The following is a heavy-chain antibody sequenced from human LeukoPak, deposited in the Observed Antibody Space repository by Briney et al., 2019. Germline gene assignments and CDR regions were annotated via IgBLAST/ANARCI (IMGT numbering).Heavy chain of an antibody. J-gene: IGHJ1*01. D-gene: IGHD3-22*01. CDR3: ARAPSEIGGYYPEYFRH. Sequence: GGSLRLSRATSGFTFSSYWMHWVRQAPGKGLVWVSRIKSDGSTNYADSVKGRFTISRDNAKNTVSLQMNSLRAEDTGVYYCARAPSEIGGYYPEYFRHWGQGTLVTVSS. CDR2: IKSDGST. V-gene: IGHV3-74*01. CDR1: GFTFSSYW.